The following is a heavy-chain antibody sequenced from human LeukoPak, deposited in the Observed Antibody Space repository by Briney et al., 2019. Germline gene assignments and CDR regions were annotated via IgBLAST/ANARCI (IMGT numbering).Heavy chain of an antibody. J-gene: IGHJ4*02. CDR1: GGSFSGYY. V-gene: IGHV4-34*01. CDR3: ARDLSGSSDY. Sequence: PSETLSLTCAVYGGSFSGYYWSWIRQPPGKGLEWIGEINHSGSTNYNPSLKSRVTISVDTSKNQFSLKLSSVTAADTAVYYCARDLSGSSDYWGQGTLVTVSS. CDR2: INHSGST. D-gene: IGHD1-26*01.